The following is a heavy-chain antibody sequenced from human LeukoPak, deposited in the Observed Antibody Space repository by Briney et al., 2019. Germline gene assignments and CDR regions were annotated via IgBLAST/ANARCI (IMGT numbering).Heavy chain of an antibody. Sequence: SETLSLTCTVSGGSISSYYWSWIRQPPGKGLEWIGYIYYSGSTNYNPSLKSRVTISVDTSKNQFSLKLSSVTAADTAVYYCAGTYYYGSGRYYDYYYGMDVWGKGATVTVSS. V-gene: IGHV4-59*01. J-gene: IGHJ6*04. CDR1: GGSISSYY. CDR3: AGTYYYGSGRYYDYYYGMDV. CDR2: IYYSGST. D-gene: IGHD3-10*01.